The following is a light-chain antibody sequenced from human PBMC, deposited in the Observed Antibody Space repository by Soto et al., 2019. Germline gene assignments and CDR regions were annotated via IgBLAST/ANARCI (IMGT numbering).Light chain of an antibody. CDR3: AVWDDSLKAYI. Sequence: QSVLTQPPSASRAPGQRVTISCSGSRSNIGSSNVNWFQQFPGTAPKLIITVSDQRPSGVPDRFSGSKSGTSGSLAISGLQSEDEADYYCAVWDDSLKAYIFGAGTKVTVL. V-gene: IGLV1-44*01. J-gene: IGLJ1*01. CDR1: RSNIGSSN. CDR2: VSD.